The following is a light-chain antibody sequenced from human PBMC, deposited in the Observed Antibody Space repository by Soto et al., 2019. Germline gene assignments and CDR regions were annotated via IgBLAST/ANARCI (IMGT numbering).Light chain of an antibody. J-gene: IGKJ1*01. Sequence: DIQMTQSPSTLSASIGDRVTITCRASQTINNWLAWYQQKPGKAPNLLIYQASNLETGFPSRFSGSAFGTEFTLTISSLQPDDFATYHCQNYNSYPWTFGQGTKVEI. CDR1: QTINNW. V-gene: IGKV1-5*01. CDR2: QAS. CDR3: QNYNSYPWT.